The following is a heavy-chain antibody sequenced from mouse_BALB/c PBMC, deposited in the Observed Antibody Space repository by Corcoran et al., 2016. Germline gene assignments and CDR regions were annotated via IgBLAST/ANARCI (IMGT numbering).Heavy chain of an antibody. CDR2: INPNNGGT. D-gene: IGHD4-1*01. CDR3: ARDWDWYFDV. CDR1: GYTFTDYY. Sequence: EVQLQQSGPELVKPGASVKMFCKASGYTFTDYYMKWVTQSHGKSLEWIGDINPNNGGTSYNQKFKGTATLTVDKSSSTAYMQLNSLTSEDSAVYYCARDWDWYFDVWGAGTTVTVSS. V-gene: IGHV1-26*01. J-gene: IGHJ1*01.